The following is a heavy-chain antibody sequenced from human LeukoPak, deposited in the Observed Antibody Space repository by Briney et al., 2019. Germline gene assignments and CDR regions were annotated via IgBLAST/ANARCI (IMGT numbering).Heavy chain of an antibody. CDR3: ASGGCGGDCYPEYFQH. CDR1: RYSFTSYW. CDR2: IYPGDSDT. V-gene: IGHV5-51*01. J-gene: IGHJ1*01. D-gene: IGHD2-21*02. Sequence: GESLKISCKGSRYSFTSYWIGWVRQMPGKGLEWMGIIYPGDSDTRYSPSFQGQVTISADKSISTAYLQWSSLKAPDTAMYYCASGGCGGDCYPEYFQHWGQGTLVTVSS.